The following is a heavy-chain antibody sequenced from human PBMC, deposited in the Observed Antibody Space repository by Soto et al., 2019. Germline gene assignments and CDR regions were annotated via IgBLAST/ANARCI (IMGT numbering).Heavy chain of an antibody. CDR2: IDPSDSYT. J-gene: IGHJ4*02. V-gene: IGHV5-10-1*01. D-gene: IGHD6-13*01. CDR3: AKLQAAAGDNDLTFDY. Sequence: EVQLVQSGAEVKKPGESLRISCKGSGYSFTSYWISGVRQMPGKGLEWMGMIDPSDSYTNYSPSFQGHVTISADKSISTAYLQWSSMKASDTDMYYCAKLQAAAGDNDLTFDYWGQGTLVTVSS. CDR1: GYSFTSYW.